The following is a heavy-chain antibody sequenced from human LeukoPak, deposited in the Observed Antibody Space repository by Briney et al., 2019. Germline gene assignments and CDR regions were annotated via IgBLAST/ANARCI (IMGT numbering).Heavy chain of an antibody. J-gene: IGHJ4*02. D-gene: IGHD3-22*01. V-gene: IGHV5-51*01. Sequence: GESLKISCKGSGYRFTSYWIGWVRQMPGKGLEWMGIIYPGDSDARYSPSFQGQVTISADKSISTAYLQWSSLKASDTAMYYCARTHYDSSGYTIEILNDYWGQGTLVTVSS. CDR2: IYPGDSDA. CDR1: GYRFTSYW. CDR3: ARTHYDSSGYTIEILNDY.